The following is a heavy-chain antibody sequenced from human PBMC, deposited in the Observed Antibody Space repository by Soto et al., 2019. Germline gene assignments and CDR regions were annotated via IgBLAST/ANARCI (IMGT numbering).Heavy chain of an antibody. CDR3: ARDRRDGYNFDY. J-gene: IGHJ4*02. CDR2: ISSSSSYI. Sequence: EVQLVESGGGLVTPGGSLRLSCAASGFTFSSYSMNWVRQAPGKGLEWVSSISSSSSYIYYADSVKGRFTISRDNAKNSLYLQMNSLRAEDTAVYYCARDRRDGYNFDYWGQGTLVTVSS. D-gene: IGHD5-12*01. CDR1: GFTFSSYS. V-gene: IGHV3-21*01.